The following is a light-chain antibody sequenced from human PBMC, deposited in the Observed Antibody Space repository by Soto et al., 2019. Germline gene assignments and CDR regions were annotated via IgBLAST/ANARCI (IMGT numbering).Light chain of an antibody. J-gene: IGKJ5*01. CDR3: QQYGTSPPIT. Sequence: EIVLTQSPGTLSLSPGERATLFCRASQSVSSSYLAWYQQKPGQAPRLLIYGASSMATGIPDRFSGSGSGTDFTLTITRLEPEDFAVYYCQQYGTSPPITFGQGTRLEIK. V-gene: IGKV3-20*01. CDR2: GAS. CDR1: QSVSSSY.